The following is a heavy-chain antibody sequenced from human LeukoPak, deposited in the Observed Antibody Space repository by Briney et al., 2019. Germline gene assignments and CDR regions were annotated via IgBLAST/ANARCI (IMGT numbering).Heavy chain of an antibody. CDR2: ISSSSSDI. V-gene: IGHV3-21*01. CDR1: GFTFSSYS. CDR3: ARGAGRYSSLTDY. Sequence: PGGSLRLSCAASGFTFSSYSMNWVRQAPGKGLEWVSSISSSSSDIYYADSVKGRFTISRDNAKNSLYLQMNSLRAEDTAVYYCARGAGRYSSLTDYWGQGTQVTVSS. J-gene: IGHJ4*02. D-gene: IGHD6-13*01.